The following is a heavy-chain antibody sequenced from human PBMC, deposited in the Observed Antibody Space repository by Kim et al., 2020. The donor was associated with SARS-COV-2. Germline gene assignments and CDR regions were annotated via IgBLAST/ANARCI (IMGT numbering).Heavy chain of an antibody. CDR3: ARWRSYIGEVGYYFDY. J-gene: IGHJ4*02. D-gene: IGHD3-16*01. CDR2: IYHSGST. Sequence: SETLSLTCAVSGGSISSSNWWSWVRQPPGKGLEWIGEIYHSGSTNYNPSLKSRVTISVDKSKNQFSLKLSSVTAADTAVYYCARWRSYIGEVGYYFDYWGQGTLVTVSS. CDR1: GGSISSSNW. V-gene: IGHV4-4*02.